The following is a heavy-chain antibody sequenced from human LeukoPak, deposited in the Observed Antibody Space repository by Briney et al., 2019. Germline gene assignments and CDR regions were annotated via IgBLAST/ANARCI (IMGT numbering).Heavy chain of an antibody. CDR1: GASIRSGDYY. J-gene: IGHJ3*02. Sequence: PSETLSLTCTVSGASIRSGDYYWSWIRQPPGKGLEWIGYIYDSGSTYYNPSLKSRITISVDTSENRFSLKLSSVTATDTAVYYCARDCSGGGCYGAFDIWGQGTMVTVYS. D-gene: IGHD2-15*01. CDR3: ARDCSGGGCYGAFDI. CDR2: IYDSGST. V-gene: IGHV4-30-4*01.